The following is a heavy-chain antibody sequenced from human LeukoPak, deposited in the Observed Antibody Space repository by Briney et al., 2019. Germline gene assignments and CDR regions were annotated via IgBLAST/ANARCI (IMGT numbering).Heavy chain of an antibody. Sequence: GGSLRLSCAASGFTFSSYEMNWVRQAPGKGLEWVSYISSSGGTIYYADSVKGRFTISRDNAKNSLYLQMNSLRAEDTAVYYCARDGSGSYYNLFDYWGQGTLVTVSS. V-gene: IGHV3-48*03. D-gene: IGHD3-10*01. J-gene: IGHJ4*02. CDR1: GFTFSSYE. CDR2: ISSSGGTI. CDR3: ARDGSGSYYNLFDY.